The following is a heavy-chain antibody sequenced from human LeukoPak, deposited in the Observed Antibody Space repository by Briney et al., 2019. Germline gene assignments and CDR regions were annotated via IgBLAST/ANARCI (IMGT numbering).Heavy chain of an antibody. CDR3: ARDRDGGFAFDI. CDR2: IMPNGETR. Sequence: GGSLRLSCAVSGFSFSNYVMHWVRQAPGKGLEYVSAIMPNGETRGYANSMKGRFTISRDNSKNTLYLQMGSLRAEDMAIYYCARDRDGGFAFDIWGRGTLVTVSS. D-gene: IGHD2-15*01. J-gene: IGHJ3*02. V-gene: IGHV3-64*01. CDR1: GFSFSNYV.